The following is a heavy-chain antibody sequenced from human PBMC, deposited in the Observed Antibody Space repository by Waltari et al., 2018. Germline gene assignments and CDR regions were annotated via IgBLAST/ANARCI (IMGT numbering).Heavy chain of an antibody. CDR2: IDPRDSYT. CDR3: ARRTDPGTYFDY. J-gene: IGHJ4*02. V-gene: IGHV5-10-1*03. D-gene: IGHD1-1*01. Sequence: EVQLVQSGAEVKKLGESLRISCKASAYSLTSNWISWVRQLPGKGLEWMGKIDPRDSYTNYSPSFQGHVTFSVDKSISTAYLQWHSLRASDTAMYYCARRTDPGTYFDYWGQGALVTVSS. CDR1: AYSLTSNW.